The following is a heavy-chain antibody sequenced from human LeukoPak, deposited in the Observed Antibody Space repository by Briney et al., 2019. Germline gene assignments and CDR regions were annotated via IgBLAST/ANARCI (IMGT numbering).Heavy chain of an antibody. CDR3: ARQGTGERDF. J-gene: IGHJ4*02. CDR1: GYSFTSYW. Sequence: GESLKISRKCSGYSFTSYWTGLVRQMPGKGLEWMGIIYPGDSNTRYSPSLQGQVTISADKSISTAYLQWSSLKASDTAMYYCARQGTGERDFWGQGTLVTVSS. CDR2: IYPGDSNT. V-gene: IGHV5-51*01. D-gene: IGHD7-27*01.